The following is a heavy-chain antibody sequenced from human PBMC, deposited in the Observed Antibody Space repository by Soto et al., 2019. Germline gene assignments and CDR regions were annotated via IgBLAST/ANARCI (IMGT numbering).Heavy chain of an antibody. J-gene: IGHJ3*02. CDR1: GFTFSSYG. CDR2: IWYDGSNK. CDR3: ARENDAFDI. Sequence: QVQLVESGGGVVQPGRSLRLSCAASGFTFSSYGMHWVRQAPGKGLEWVAVIWYDGSNKYYADSVKGRFTISRDNSKNTLYLQMNSLRAEDTAVYYCARENDAFDIWGQGTMVTVSS. V-gene: IGHV3-33*01.